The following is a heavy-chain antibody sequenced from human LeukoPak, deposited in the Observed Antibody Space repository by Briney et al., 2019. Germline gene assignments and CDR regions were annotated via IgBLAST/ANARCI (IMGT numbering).Heavy chain of an antibody. V-gene: IGHV4-39*07. D-gene: IGHD3-16*01. CDR2: INHSGST. CDR3: AREGGATRPIDY. Sequence: PSETLSLTCTVSGGSFTSNNYYWGWIRQPPGKGLEWIGEINHSGSTNYNPSLKSRVTISVDTSKNQFSLKLSSVTAADTAVYYCAREGGATRPIDYWGQGTLVTVSS. J-gene: IGHJ4*02. CDR1: GGSFTSNNYY.